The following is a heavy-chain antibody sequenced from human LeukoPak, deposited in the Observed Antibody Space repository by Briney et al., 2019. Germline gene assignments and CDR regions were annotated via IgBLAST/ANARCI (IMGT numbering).Heavy chain of an antibody. J-gene: IGHJ6*03. CDR3: ARAPRSYYMDV. V-gene: IGHV3-48*03. CDR2: ISSSGSTI. CDR1: GFTFSSYE. Sequence: GGSLRLSXAASGFTFSSYEMNWVRQAPGKGLEWVSYISSSGSTIYYADSVKGRFTISRDNAKNSLYLQMNSLRAEDTAVYYCARAPRSYYMDVWGKGTTVTVSS.